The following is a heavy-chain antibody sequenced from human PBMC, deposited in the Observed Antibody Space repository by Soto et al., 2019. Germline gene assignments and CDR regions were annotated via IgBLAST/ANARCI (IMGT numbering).Heavy chain of an antibody. J-gene: IGHJ6*01. CDR2: ISAYSGNT. D-gene: IGHD3-16*01. Sequence: QVQLVQSGDEVRKPGSSVKVSCKASGYIFVNYGIAWVRQAPGQGLEWMGWISAYSGNTHYASKVQGRLTMTTDTYTSTSYMDLGSLTSGDTVVYYCAMGDNYVTPTPQDVWGQGTTVTVSS. CDR3: AMGDNYVTPTPQDV. CDR1: GYIFVNYG. V-gene: IGHV1-18*01.